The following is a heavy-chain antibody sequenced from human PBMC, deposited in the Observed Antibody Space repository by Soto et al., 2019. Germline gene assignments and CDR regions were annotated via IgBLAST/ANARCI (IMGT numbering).Heavy chain of an antibody. Sequence: SETLSLTCTVSGGSITTGGFFWSWIRQHPGKGLEWIGYLHYSGSTHYNPSLKSRISISGDTSKNQFSLKLSSVTAADTAVYYCAGAVSRDISSFSYWGQGTLVTVSS. CDR1: GGSITTGGFF. CDR2: LHYSGST. J-gene: IGHJ4*02. CDR3: AGAVSRDISSFSY. D-gene: IGHD6-6*01. V-gene: IGHV4-31*03.